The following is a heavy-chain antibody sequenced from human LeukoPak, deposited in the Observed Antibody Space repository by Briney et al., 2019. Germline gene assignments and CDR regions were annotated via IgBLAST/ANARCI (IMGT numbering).Heavy chain of an antibody. V-gene: IGHV3-7*01. CDR3: ARRWRSAFDI. D-gene: IGHD5-24*01. J-gene: IGHJ3*02. Sequence: PGGSLRLSCAASGFTFSNYWMSWVRQAPGKGLEWVANIKQDGSDKYYVDSLKGRLTISRDNAKNSLYLQMNSLRAEDTAVYYCARRWRSAFDIWGQGTMVTVSS. CDR2: IKQDGSDK. CDR1: GFTFSNYW.